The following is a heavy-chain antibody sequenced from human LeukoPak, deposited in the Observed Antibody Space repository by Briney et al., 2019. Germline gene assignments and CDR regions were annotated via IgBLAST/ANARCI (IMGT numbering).Heavy chain of an antibody. Sequence: PGGSLRLSCAASGFTVSTNYMTWGRQAPGKGLEWVSFIYSDGSTYYADSVKSRFTISRDNSKNTLYLQMNSLRAEDTAVYYCAREWRGSVDAFDIWGQGTMVTVSS. J-gene: IGHJ3*02. D-gene: IGHD3-10*01. CDR3: AREWRGSVDAFDI. CDR2: IYSDGST. CDR1: GFTVSTNY. V-gene: IGHV3-53*01.